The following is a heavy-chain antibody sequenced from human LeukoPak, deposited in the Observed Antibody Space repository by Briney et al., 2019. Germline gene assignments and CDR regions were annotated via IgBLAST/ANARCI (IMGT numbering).Heavy chain of an antibody. J-gene: IGHJ4*02. D-gene: IGHD3-10*01. Sequence: PGGSLRLSCAASGFTFSNYGMSWVRQAPGKGLEWVSAISGSDDNTYYADSVKGRFTISRDNSKNTMYLQMNSLRAEDTAVYYCTRALRGYFDSWGQGTLVTVSS. V-gene: IGHV3-23*01. CDR1: GFTFSNYG. CDR3: TRALRGYFDS. CDR2: ISGSDDNT.